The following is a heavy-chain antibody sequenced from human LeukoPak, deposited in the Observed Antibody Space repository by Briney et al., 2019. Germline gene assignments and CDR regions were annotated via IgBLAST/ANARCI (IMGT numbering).Heavy chain of an antibody. CDR3: AREEYSSSWYVGY. J-gene: IGHJ4*02. D-gene: IGHD6-13*01. V-gene: IGHV3-21*01. CDR2: ISSSSSYI. Sequence: PGGSLRLSCAASGFTFSSYSMNWVRQAPGKGLEWVSSISSSSSYIYYADSVKGRFTISRDNAKNSLYLQMNSLRAEDTAVYYCAREEYSSSWYVGYWGQGTLVTVSS. CDR1: GFTFSSYS.